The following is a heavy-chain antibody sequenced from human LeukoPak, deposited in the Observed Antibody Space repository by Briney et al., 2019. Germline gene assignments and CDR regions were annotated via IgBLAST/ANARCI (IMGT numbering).Heavy chain of an antibody. V-gene: IGHV3-30*04. CDR1: GFTFSSYA. J-gene: IGHJ4*02. Sequence: GGSLRLSCAASGFTFSSYAMRWVRQAPGKGLEWVAFITYDGSDKYYADSVKGRLTISRDNSKNTVYLQMDSLRDEDTAEYYCARGVGIAVAGPFDYWGEPRQVTVSS. CDR2: ITYDGSDK. D-gene: IGHD6-19*01. CDR3: ARGVGIAVAGPFDY.